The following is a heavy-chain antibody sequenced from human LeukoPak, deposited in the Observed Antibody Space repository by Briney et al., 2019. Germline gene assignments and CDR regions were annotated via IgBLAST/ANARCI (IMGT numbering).Heavy chain of an antibody. CDR3: ARDPEGFGATYFDY. D-gene: IGHD3-16*01. V-gene: IGHV3-21*01. CDR2: ISRSASNI. CDR1: GFTFSSYN. Sequence: GGSLRLSCVASGFTFSSYNMNWVRQAPGKGLEWVSSISRSASNIYYADSVKGRFTISRDNAKNSFYLQMNSLRAEDTAVFYCARDPEGFGATYFDYWGQGTLVTVSS. J-gene: IGHJ4*02.